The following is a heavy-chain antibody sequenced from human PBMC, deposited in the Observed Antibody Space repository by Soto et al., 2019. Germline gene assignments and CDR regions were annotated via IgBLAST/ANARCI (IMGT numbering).Heavy chain of an antibody. V-gene: IGHV2-5*01. CDR2: IYWNDDK. D-gene: IGHD3-3*01. CDR1: GFSLSTSGVA. J-gene: IGHJ2*01. Sequence: QITLKESGPTLVQPTQPLTLTCTFSGFSLSTSGVAVRWVRQPPGKALEWLALIYWNDDKRYSPSLKSRLSIPQDASKNHVVLTIANMDPVDTATYYCPHSTVMGYDCWSGYVSYSDELLVSVCDLCGRGTLVTVSS. CDR3: PHSTVMGYDCWSGYVSYSDELLVSVCDL.